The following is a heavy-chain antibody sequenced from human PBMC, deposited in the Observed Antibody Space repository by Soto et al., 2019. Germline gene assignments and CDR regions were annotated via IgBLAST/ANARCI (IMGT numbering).Heavy chain of an antibody. Sequence: QVQLVQSGAEVKKPGASVKVSCKASGYTFTSYDINWMRQASGQGLEWLGWMNPNSGKKGYAQKFQGRVTVTRDTSTSTAYVELSSLTHEDSAVYYCARNKWETGDFDYWGHGTLVTVSS. CDR3: ARNKWETGDFDY. CDR2: MNPNSGKK. V-gene: IGHV1-8*01. J-gene: IGHJ4*01. D-gene: IGHD1-26*01. CDR1: GYTFTSYD.